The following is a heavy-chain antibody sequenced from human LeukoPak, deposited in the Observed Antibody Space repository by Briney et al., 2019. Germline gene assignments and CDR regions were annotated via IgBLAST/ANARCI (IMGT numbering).Heavy chain of an antibody. J-gene: IGHJ4*02. CDR1: GYRFTELS. CDR2: FDLVHGDT. D-gene: IGHD5-18*01. Sequence: GASVKVSCKVSGYRFTELSRHWVRQAPGKGLEWLGGFDLVHGDTIYEQKFQGRVTMTEDTSTDTSYMELSSLGSEDTAVYFCTASRAYSLLDFWGQGTLVIVSS. V-gene: IGHV1-24*01. CDR3: TASRAYSLLDF.